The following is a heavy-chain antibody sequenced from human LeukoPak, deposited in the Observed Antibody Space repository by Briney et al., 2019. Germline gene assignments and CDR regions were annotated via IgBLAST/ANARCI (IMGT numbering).Heavy chain of an antibody. CDR1: GGSISNDY. Sequence: PSETLSLTCTVSGGSISNDYWSWIRQPPGKGLEGIGYIFYSGSTNYSPSLKSRVTISLATSRDQFSLKLDSVTAADTAVYYCARAALIYYDTSGYSDAFDIWGQGTVVTVSS. CDR3: ARAALIYYDTSGYSDAFDI. V-gene: IGHV4-59*01. D-gene: IGHD3-22*01. J-gene: IGHJ3*02. CDR2: IFYSGST.